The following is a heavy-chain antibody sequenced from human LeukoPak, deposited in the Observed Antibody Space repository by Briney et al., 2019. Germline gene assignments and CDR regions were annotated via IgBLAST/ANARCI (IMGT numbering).Heavy chain of an antibody. CDR3: ARTYYYDSSGFGY. J-gene: IGHJ4*02. D-gene: IGHD3-22*01. CDR1: GFTFSSYG. V-gene: IGHV3-33*01. Sequence: GGSLRLSCAASGFTFSSYGMHWVRQAPGKGLEWVAVIWYDGSNKYYADSVKGRFTISRDNSKNTLYLQMNSLRAEDTAEYYCARTYYYDSSGFGYWGQGALVTVSS. CDR2: IWYDGSNK.